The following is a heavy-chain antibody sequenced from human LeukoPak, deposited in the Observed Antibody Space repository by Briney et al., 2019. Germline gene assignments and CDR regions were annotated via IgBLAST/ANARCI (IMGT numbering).Heavy chain of an antibody. CDR1: GFTFSSYA. D-gene: IGHD2-8*01. CDR3: ARDGYAGIVLMVYAIDDAFDI. Sequence: GSLRLSCAASGFTFSSYAMHWVRQAPGKGLEWVAVISYDGSNKYYADSVKGRFTISRDNSKNTLYLQMNSLRAEDTAVYYCARDGYAGIVLMVYAIDDAFDIWGQGTMVTVSS. J-gene: IGHJ3*02. V-gene: IGHV3-30*04. CDR2: ISYDGSNK.